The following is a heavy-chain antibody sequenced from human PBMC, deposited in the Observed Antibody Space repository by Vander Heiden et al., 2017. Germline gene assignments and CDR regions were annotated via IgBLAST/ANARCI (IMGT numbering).Heavy chain of an antibody. CDR3: ARDLVAAAGLDY. V-gene: IGHV3-33*01. CDR2: IWYDGSKK. Sequence: QVQLVASGGGVVQPGRPLRLTCAASGVTLTSYGMHWVGQAPGKGLEWVAVIWYDGSKKYYADAVKGRFTIPRNNSKNTLYLQMNSLRGEDTAVYYCARDLVAAAGLDYWGHGTLITVSS. CDR1: GVTLTSYG. D-gene: IGHD6-13*01. J-gene: IGHJ4*01.